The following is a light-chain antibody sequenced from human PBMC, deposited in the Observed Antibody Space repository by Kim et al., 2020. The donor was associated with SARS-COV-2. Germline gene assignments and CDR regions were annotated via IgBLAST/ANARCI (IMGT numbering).Light chain of an antibody. Sequence: QSALTQPPSASGSPGQSVTISCTGTSNDVGGYDYVSWYQQSPGKAPKLIISEVSKRPSGVPDRFSGSKSGNTASLTVSGLQVEDEADYYCSSYAGSNSYVFGSGTKVTVL. J-gene: IGLJ1*01. CDR1: SNDVGGYDY. CDR3: SSYAGSNSYV. CDR2: EVS. V-gene: IGLV2-8*01.